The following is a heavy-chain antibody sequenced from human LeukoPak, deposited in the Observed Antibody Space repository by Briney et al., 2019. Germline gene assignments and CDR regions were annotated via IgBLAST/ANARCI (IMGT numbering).Heavy chain of an antibody. CDR1: DGSISDSY. V-gene: IGHV4-59*01. CDR3: ARAANGGNSWGWFDP. D-gene: IGHD4-23*01. Sequence: PSETLSLTCTVSDGSISDSYWSWIRQSPGKGLEWIGYIFYTGFTHYNPSLESRVTISVDTSKKQFSLRLKSVTAADTAVYYCARAANGGNSWGWFDPWGQGTLVTVSS. J-gene: IGHJ5*02. CDR2: IFYTGFT.